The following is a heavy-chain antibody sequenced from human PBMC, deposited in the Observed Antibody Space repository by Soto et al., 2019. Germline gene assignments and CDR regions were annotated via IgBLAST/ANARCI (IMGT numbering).Heavy chain of an antibody. CDR2: IYPGDSDT. J-gene: IGHJ6*02. D-gene: IGHD3-16*01. Sequence: GESLKISCKGSGYSFTSYWIGWVRQMPGKGLEWMGIIYPGDSDTRYSPSFQGQVTISADKSISTAYLQWSSLKASDTAMYYCASSGKNFGDYYYYYGMDVWGQGTTVTVSS. CDR1: GYSFTSYW. V-gene: IGHV5-51*01. CDR3: ASSGKNFGDYYYYYGMDV.